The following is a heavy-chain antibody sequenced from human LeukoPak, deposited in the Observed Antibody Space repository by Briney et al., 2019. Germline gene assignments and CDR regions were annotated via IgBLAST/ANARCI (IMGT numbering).Heavy chain of an antibody. J-gene: IGHJ4*02. V-gene: IGHV3-53*01. CDR2: IYDSGTT. D-gene: IGHD6-19*01. CDR3: AGRRSSGWYAY. CDR1: GFTVSSNY. Sequence: GGSLRLSCATSGFTVSSNYMSWVRQAPGKRLEWVSVIYDSGTTYYADSVKGRFLIFRDTSKNTVDLQMNSLRVEDTAVYYCAGRRSSGWYAYWGQGTLVTVSS.